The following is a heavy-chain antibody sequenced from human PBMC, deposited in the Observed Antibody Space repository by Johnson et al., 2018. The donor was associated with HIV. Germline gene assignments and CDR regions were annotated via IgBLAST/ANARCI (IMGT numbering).Heavy chain of an antibody. Sequence: VQLVESGGALIRPGASLKLSCTASGFSFSAYAMSWVRQAPGKGLEWVSLISASGGRTHYSESVKGRFTISRDNVKNTLYLQMDSLRAEDTAVYFCARPPAYLYKAAFSIWGQGTMVTVSS. CDR1: GFSFSAYA. J-gene: IGHJ3*02. V-gene: IGHV3-23*04. CDR3: ARPPAYLYKAAFSI. D-gene: IGHD3-16*02. CDR2: ISASGGRT.